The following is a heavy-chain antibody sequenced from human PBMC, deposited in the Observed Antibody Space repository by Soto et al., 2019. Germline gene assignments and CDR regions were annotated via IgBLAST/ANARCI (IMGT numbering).Heavy chain of an antibody. CDR1: RCTLRSYS. CDR2: IMAIFGTA. CDR3: ARGYSSGWYFDL. V-gene: IGHV1-69*13. Sequence: VEVSCKRSRCTLRSYSISWVVQAPGQGSEWMGGIMAIFGTANYAQKFQGRVTSTADESTSTAYMELRSLRSEDTAVYYCARGYSSGWYFDLWGRGTLVTVSS. J-gene: IGHJ2*01. D-gene: IGHD6-19*01.